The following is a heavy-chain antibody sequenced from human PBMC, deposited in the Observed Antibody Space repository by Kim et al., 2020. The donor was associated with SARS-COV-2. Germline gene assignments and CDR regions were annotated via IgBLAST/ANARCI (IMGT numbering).Heavy chain of an antibody. CDR2: ISYDGSNK. CDR3: AREETSSSWYHFPYYYGMDV. CDR1: GFTFSSYA. J-gene: IGHJ6*02. Sequence: GGSLRLSCAASGFTFSSYAMHWVRQAPGKGLEWVAVISYDGSNKYYADSVKGRFTISRDNSKNTLYLQMNSLRAEDTAVYYCAREETSSSWYHFPYYYGMDVWGQGTTVTVSS. V-gene: IGHV3-30-3*01. D-gene: IGHD6-13*01.